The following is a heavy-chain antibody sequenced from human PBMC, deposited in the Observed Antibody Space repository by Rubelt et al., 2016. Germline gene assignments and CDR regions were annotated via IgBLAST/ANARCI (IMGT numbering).Heavy chain of an antibody. Sequence: GAGLVKPSETLSLTCTVSGGSISSSSDYWGWIRQPAGKGLEWIGRIYTSGSTNYNPSLKSRVTMSVDTSKNQFSLKLTSATAADTAVNSCARAPITYYDQNKPWPGACHIWGQGTMVTVSP. D-gene: IGHD3-16*01. CDR2: IYTSGST. J-gene: IGHJ3*02. V-gene: IGHV4-61*02. CDR3: ARAPITYYDQNKPWPGACHI. CDR1: GGSISSSSDY.